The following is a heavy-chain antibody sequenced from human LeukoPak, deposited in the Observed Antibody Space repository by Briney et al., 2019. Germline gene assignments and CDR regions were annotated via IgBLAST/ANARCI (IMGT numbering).Heavy chain of an antibody. D-gene: IGHD2-2*01. Sequence: ASVKVSCKASGYTFTGYYMHWVRQAPGRGLEWMGWINPNSGGTNYAQKFQGRVTMTRDTSISTAYMELSRLRSDDTAVYYCARGIDCSSTSCYYDYWGQGTLVTVSS. CDR1: GYTFTGYY. J-gene: IGHJ4*02. CDR2: INPNSGGT. CDR3: ARGIDCSSTSCYYDY. V-gene: IGHV1-2*02.